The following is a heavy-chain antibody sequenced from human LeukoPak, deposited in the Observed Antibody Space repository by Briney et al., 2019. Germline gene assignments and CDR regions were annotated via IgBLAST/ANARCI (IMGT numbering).Heavy chain of an antibody. CDR3: AKDPTVTPSYYFDY. CDR2: ISWNSGSI. J-gene: IGHJ4*02. V-gene: IGHV3-9*01. CDR1: GFTFDDYA. Sequence: GGSLRLSCAASGFTFDDYAMHWVRQAPGKGLELVSGISWNSGSIGYADSVKGRFTISRDNAKNSLYLQMNSLRAEDTALYYCAKDPTVTPSYYFDYWGQGTLVTVSS. D-gene: IGHD4-11*01.